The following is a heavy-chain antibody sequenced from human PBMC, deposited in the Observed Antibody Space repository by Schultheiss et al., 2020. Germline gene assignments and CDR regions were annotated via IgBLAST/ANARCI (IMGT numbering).Heavy chain of an antibody. V-gene: IGHV3-23*01. J-gene: IGHJ4*02. Sequence: GGSLRLSCAASGFTFSDYAMSWVRQAPGKGLEWVSAISGSGGRTYYADSVKGRFTISRDNSKNKLYLQMNSLRAEDTAVYYCAREDTSSAALDYWGQGTLVNVSS. CDR3: AREDTSSAALDY. D-gene: IGHD6-6*01. CDR2: ISGSGGRT. CDR1: GFTFSDYA.